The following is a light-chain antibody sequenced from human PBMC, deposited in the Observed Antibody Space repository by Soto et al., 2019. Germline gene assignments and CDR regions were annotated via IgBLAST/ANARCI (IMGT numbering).Light chain of an antibody. V-gene: IGLV2-14*01. CDR3: RSYPITPTYML. J-gene: IGLJ2*01. CDR1: GSDIGGGYNY. Sequence: QSVLTQPASVSGSPGQSITISCTGSGSDIGGGYNYVSWYLQHPDKVPELIIYRITNRPSGISPRFSGSQSGNTASLTISELQAEHEGTYYCRSYPITPTYMLFGGGTKLTVL. CDR2: RIT.